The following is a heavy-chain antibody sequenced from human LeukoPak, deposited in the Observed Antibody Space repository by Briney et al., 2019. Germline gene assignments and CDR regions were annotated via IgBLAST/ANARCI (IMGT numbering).Heavy chain of an antibody. Sequence: GGSLRLSCAASGFSFSNYGMNWVRQAPGRGLEWVAFMRYDGSNRYYADSVKGRFTFTRDKSRNTVYLQMNSLRAEDTAVYYCAKGMGYASGSSYSYYYYMDVWGKGTTVTISS. J-gene: IGHJ6*03. CDR2: MRYDGSNR. D-gene: IGHD3-10*01. CDR1: GFSFSNYG. CDR3: AKGMGYASGSSYSYYYYMDV. V-gene: IGHV3-30*02.